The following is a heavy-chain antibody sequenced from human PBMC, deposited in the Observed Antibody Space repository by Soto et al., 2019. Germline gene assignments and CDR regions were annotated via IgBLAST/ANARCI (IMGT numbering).Heavy chain of an antibody. J-gene: IGHJ4*02. Sequence: QVQLVESGGGVVQPGRSLRLSCAASGFTFSSYGMHWVRQAPGKGLEWVAVIWYDGSNKYYADSVKGRFTISRDNSKNTLYLQMNSLRAEDTAVYYGAREDTSMGAGSFDYWVQGTLVTVSS. CDR2: IWYDGSNK. CDR3: AREDTSMGAGSFDY. CDR1: GFTFSSYG. V-gene: IGHV3-33*01. D-gene: IGHD6-19*01.